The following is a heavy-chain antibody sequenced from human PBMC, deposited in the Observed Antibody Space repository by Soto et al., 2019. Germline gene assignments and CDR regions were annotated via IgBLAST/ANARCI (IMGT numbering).Heavy chain of an antibody. CDR1: GGTFSSYA. CDR2: IIPIFGTA. J-gene: IGHJ4*02. Sequence: GASVKVSCKASGGTFSSYAISWVRQAPGQGLEWMGGIIPIFGTANYAQKFQGRVTITADESTSTAYMELSSLRSEDTAVYYCASIAAAGTGGSYWGQGTLVTVSS. CDR3: ASIAAAGTGGSY. D-gene: IGHD6-13*01. V-gene: IGHV1-69*13.